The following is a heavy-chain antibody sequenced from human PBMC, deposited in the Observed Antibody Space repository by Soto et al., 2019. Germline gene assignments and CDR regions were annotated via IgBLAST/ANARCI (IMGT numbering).Heavy chain of an antibody. CDR3: ARASGPFDY. CDR1: GFTFSTYG. J-gene: IGHJ4*02. V-gene: IGHV3-33*01. Sequence: QVQLVESGGGVVQPGRSLRLSCAASGFTFSTYGMHWVRQAPGKGLEWVAVIWYDGSDKYFADSVKGRFTISRDNSKNTLYLQMNSLRAEDTAVYYCARASGPFDYWGQGSLVTVSS. D-gene: IGHD2-8*02. CDR2: IWYDGSDK.